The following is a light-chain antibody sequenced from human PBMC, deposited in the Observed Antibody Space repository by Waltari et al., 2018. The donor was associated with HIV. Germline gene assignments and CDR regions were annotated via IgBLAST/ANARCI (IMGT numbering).Light chain of an antibody. CDR1: SLRSYY. V-gene: IGLV3-19*01. Sequence: SSELTQDPDVSVALGQTLKITCQGDSLRSYYANWYQQKPGQAPVLGLHGKNSRPSGVPDRFSGSTSGSTASLTITGAQAEDEAVYHCHSRDSSGYSYVFGNGTQVTVL. CDR2: GKN. J-gene: IGLJ1*01. CDR3: HSRDSSGYSYV.